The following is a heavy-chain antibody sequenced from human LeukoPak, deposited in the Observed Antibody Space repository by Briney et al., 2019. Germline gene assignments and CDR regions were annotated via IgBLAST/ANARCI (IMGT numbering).Heavy chain of an antibody. CDR1: GFTVSSNY. D-gene: IGHD3-22*01. CDR2: IYSGGST. Sequence: GGSLRLSCAASGFTVSSNYMSWVRQAPGKGLEWVSVIYSGGSTYYADSVRGRFTISRDDSKNTLYLQMNSLGAEDTAVYYCASVSYYDSSGYYFLSYVDYWGQGTLVTVSS. CDR3: ASVSYYDSSGYYFLSYVDY. J-gene: IGHJ4*02. V-gene: IGHV3-53*01.